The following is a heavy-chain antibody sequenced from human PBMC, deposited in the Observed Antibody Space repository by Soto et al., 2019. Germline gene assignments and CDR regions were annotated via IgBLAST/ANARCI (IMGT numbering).Heavy chain of an antibody. CDR2: IIPIFGTA. CDR1: GGTFSSYA. CDR3: ARDLAEGYSYDLYYYYYGMDV. V-gene: IGHV1-69*13. D-gene: IGHD5-18*01. J-gene: IGHJ6*02. Sequence: SVKVSCKASGGTFSSYAISWLRQSPGQGLEWMGGIIPIFGTANYAQKFQGRVTITADESTSTAYMELSSLRSEDTAVYYCARDLAEGYSYDLYYYYYGMDVWGQGTTVTVSS.